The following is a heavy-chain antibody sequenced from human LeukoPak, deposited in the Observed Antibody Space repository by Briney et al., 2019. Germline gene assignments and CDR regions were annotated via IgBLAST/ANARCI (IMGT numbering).Heavy chain of an antibody. CDR1: GFTFSSYW. Sequence: GGSLRLSCAASGFTFSSYWMSWVRQAPGKGLKWAANIKQDGSEKYYVDSVKGRFTISRDNAKNSLYLQMNSLRAEDTAVYYCARSAAIRNKNYYYYYGMDVWGQGTTVTVSS. D-gene: IGHD2-2*02. CDR3: ARSAAIRNKNYYYYYGMDV. J-gene: IGHJ6*02. CDR2: IKQDGSEK. V-gene: IGHV3-7*01.